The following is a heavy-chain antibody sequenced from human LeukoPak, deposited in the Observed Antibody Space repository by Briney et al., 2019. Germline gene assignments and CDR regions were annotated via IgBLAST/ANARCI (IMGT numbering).Heavy chain of an antibody. CDR3: ARDPVSGEPAAFDY. CDR1: GFTFSSYW. J-gene: IGHJ4*02. D-gene: IGHD2-2*01. Sequence: SGGSLRLSCAASGFTFSSYWMHWVCQAPGKGLVWVSRIKTDGSSTKYADSVKGRFTISRDNAKNTLYLQMNSLRAEDTAVYYCARDPVSGEPAAFDYWGQGTLVTVSS. V-gene: IGHV3-74*03. CDR2: IKTDGSST.